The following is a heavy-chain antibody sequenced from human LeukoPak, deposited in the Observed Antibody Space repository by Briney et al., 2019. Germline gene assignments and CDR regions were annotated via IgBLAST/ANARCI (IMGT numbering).Heavy chain of an antibody. Sequence: SETLSLTCTVSGGSISSSSYYWGWIRQPPGTGLEWIGSIYYSGSTYYNPSLKSRVTISVDTSKNQFSLKLSSVTAADTAVYYCARDDSGSPSAEYFQHWGQGTLVTVSS. D-gene: IGHD6-6*01. CDR1: GGSISSSSYY. CDR3: ARDDSGSPSAEYFQH. V-gene: IGHV4-39*07. CDR2: IYYSGST. J-gene: IGHJ1*01.